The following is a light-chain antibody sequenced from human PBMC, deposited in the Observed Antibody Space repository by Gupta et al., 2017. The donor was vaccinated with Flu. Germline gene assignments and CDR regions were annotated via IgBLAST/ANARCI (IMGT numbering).Light chain of an antibody. J-gene: IGKJ4*01. CDR1: QSISSW. CDR3: QQDSNSPLT. V-gene: IGKV1-5*03. Sequence: DIQMTQSPSTLSASVGDRVTITCRASQSISSWLAWYQQKPGRAPKLLIYEASGLQSGVPSRFSGGGSVTEFTLTISSLQPDDFATYYCQQDSNSPLTFGGGTKVEI. CDR2: EAS.